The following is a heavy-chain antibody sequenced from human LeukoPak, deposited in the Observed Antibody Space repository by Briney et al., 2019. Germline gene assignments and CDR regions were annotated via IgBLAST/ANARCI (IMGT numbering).Heavy chain of an antibody. D-gene: IGHD3-22*01. CDR3: ASSLGYYDSSGYEHYYYYMDV. CDR1: GGTFSSYA. Sequence: ASVTVSCKASGGTFSSYAISWVRQAPGQGLEWMGGIIPIFGTANYAQKFQGRVTITTDESTSTAYMELSSLRSEDTAVYYCASSLGYYDSSGYEHYYYYMDVWGKGTTVTVSS. J-gene: IGHJ6*03. CDR2: IIPIFGTA. V-gene: IGHV1-69*05.